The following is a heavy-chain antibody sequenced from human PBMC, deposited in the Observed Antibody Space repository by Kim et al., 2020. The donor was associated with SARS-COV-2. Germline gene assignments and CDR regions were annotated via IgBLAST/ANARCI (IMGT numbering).Heavy chain of an antibody. D-gene: IGHD1-26*01. Sequence: GGSLRLSCVASGFSFSSYAMHWVRQAPGKGLEWVAVISYDGSNKYYADSVKGRFTISRDNSKNTLHLQMNSLRAEDTGLYYCAREGGSYSLYYYGMDVWGQGTTVTVSS. CDR2: ISYDGSNK. J-gene: IGHJ6*02. V-gene: IGHV3-30*04. CDR1: GFSFSSYA. CDR3: AREGGSYSLYYYGMDV.